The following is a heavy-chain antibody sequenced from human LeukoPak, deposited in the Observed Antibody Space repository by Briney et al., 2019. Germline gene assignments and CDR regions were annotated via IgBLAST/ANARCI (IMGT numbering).Heavy chain of an antibody. CDR3: ARETAVGTRMFDY. Sequence: ASVKVSCKASGYTFTGYFMHWVRQAPGQGLEWMGWVNPDSGYTNYAQKFQGWVTMTRDTSITTAYMELSRLTSDDTAVYYCARETAVGTRMFDYWGQGTLVTVSS. CDR1: GYTFTGYF. CDR2: VNPDSGYT. J-gene: IGHJ4*02. D-gene: IGHD6-13*01. V-gene: IGHV1-2*04.